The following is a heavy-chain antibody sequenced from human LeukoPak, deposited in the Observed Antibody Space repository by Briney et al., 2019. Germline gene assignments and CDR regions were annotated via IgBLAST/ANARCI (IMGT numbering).Heavy chain of an antibody. D-gene: IGHD6-19*01. CDR3: AKILSSGWSGKYYFDY. J-gene: IGHJ4*02. Sequence: GGSLRLSRAASGFTFSTYAISWVRQAPGKGLEWVSGISGNGDNTYYADSVKGRFTIYRDNSKSRLSLQMNSLRAEDTAVYYCAKILSSGWSGKYYFDYWGQGTLVSVSS. CDR1: GFTFSTYA. V-gene: IGHV3-23*01. CDR2: ISGNGDNT.